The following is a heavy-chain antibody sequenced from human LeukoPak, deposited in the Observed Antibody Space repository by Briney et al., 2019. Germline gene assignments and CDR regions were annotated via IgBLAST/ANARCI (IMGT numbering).Heavy chain of an antibody. V-gene: IGHV4-61*02. CDR3: ARDPVSSSGGDY. CDR1: GGSISSGSYY. CDR2: IYTSGST. Sequence: RTSETLSLTCTVSGGSISSGSYYWTWIRQPAGKGLEWIGRIYTSGSTNYNPSLKSRVTISVDTSKTQFSLNLSSVTAADTAVYYCARDPVSSSGGDYWGQGTLVTVSS. D-gene: IGHD6-6*01. J-gene: IGHJ4*02.